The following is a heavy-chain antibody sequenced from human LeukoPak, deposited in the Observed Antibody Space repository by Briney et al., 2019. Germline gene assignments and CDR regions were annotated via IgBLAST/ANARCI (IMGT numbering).Heavy chain of an antibody. CDR3: TGDNFDSSVKFDY. V-gene: IGHV3-73*01. Sequence: PGGSLRLSCVVSGLTFSGSAVHWVRQASGKGLEWVGRIRSKANNYATAYAASVKGRFTISRDDSKNTAYLQMNSLKAEDTAVYYCTGDNFDSSVKFDYWGQGTLVTVSS. J-gene: IGHJ4*02. CDR2: IRSKANNYAT. D-gene: IGHD3-22*01. CDR1: GLTFSGSA.